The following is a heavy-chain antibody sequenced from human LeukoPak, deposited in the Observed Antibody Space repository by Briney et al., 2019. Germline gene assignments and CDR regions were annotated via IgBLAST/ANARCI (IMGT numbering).Heavy chain of an antibody. J-gene: IGHJ5*02. V-gene: IGHV4-4*07. CDR1: GGSIRSY. Sequence: SETLSLTCTVSGGSIRSYWSWIRQPAGKGLEWIGRIYGSGSTDYSPSLKSRVTMSIDTSKNQFSLNLISVTAADTAVYYCARDWGTTGEVKSDPWGQGTLVIVSS. CDR2: IYGSGST. CDR3: ARDWGTTGEVKSDP. D-gene: IGHD3-16*01.